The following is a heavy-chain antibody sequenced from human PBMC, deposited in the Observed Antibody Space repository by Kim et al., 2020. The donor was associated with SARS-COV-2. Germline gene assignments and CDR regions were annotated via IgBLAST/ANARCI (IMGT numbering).Heavy chain of an antibody. Sequence: APVEGRFTISRADSKNTLYLQMNSLQTEDTAVYYCTTSTTNYYFYYGMDVWGQGTTVTVSS. D-gene: IGHD1-26*01. V-gene: IGHV3-15*01. CDR3: TTSTTNYYFYYGMDV. J-gene: IGHJ6*02.